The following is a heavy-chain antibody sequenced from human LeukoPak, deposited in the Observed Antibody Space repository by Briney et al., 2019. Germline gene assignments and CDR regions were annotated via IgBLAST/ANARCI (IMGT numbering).Heavy chain of an antibody. J-gene: IGHJ6*03. D-gene: IGHD3-3*01. Sequence: SVKVSCKASGGTFSSYAISWVRQAPGQGLEWMGGIIPIFGTASYAQKFQGRVTITTDESTSTAYMELSSLRSEDTAEYYCARAIWSGYSNYYYYYMDVWGKGTTVTVSS. CDR3: ARAIWSGYSNYYYYYMDV. V-gene: IGHV1-69*05. CDR1: GGTFSSYA. CDR2: IIPIFGTA.